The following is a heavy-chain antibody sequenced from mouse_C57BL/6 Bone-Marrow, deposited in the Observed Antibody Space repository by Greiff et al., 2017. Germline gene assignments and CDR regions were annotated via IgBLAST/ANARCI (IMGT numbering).Heavy chain of an antibody. J-gene: IGHJ4*01. Sequence: EVKVVESGGGLVKPGGSLSLSCAASGFTFTDYYMSWVRQPPGKALEWLGFIRNKANGYTTEYSASVKGRLTISRDNSQSILYLQVNALRAEDSAPYFCARWLRRWYSAIGYWGQGTSVPVPS. CDR2: IRNKANGYTT. D-gene: IGHD2-2*01. CDR3: ARWLRRWYSAIGY. CDR1: GFTFTDYY. V-gene: IGHV7-3*01.